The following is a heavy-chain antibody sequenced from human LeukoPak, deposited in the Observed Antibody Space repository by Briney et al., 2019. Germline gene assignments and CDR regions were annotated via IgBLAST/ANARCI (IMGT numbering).Heavy chain of an antibody. Sequence: PGGSLRLSCAASGFTFSSYSMNWVRQAPGKGLEWVSSISSSSSYIYYADSVKGRFTISRDNAKNSLYLQMNSLRAEDTAVYYCAGVGNDFWSGYYGYWGKGTLVTVSS. CDR1: GFTFSSYS. J-gene: IGHJ4*02. CDR2: ISSSSSYI. D-gene: IGHD3-3*01. CDR3: AGVGNDFWSGYYGY. V-gene: IGHV3-21*01.